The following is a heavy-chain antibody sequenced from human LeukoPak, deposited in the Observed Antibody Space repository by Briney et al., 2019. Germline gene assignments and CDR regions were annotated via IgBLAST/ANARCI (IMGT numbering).Heavy chain of an antibody. CDR1: GGTFSSYA. V-gene: IGHV1-69*04. J-gene: IGHJ4*02. CDR3: ARDLTGPFDY. Sequence: ASVKVSCKASGGTFSSYAISWVRQAPGQGLEWMGRIIHILGIANYAQNFQGRVTITADKSTSTAYMELSSLRSEDTAVYYCARDLTGPFDYWGQGTLVTVSS. D-gene: IGHD1-14*01. CDR2: IIHILGIA.